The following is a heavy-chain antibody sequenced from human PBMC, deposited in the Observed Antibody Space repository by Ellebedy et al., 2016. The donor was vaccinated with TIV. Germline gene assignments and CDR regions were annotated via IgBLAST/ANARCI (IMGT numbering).Heavy chain of an antibody. CDR2: IYYSGST. J-gene: IGHJ4*02. CDR1: GDSISSYY. V-gene: IGHV4-59*01. Sequence: MPSETLFLTCTVSGDSISSYYWSWIRQPPGKGLEWIGFIYYSGSTNYNPSLKSRVTIPVDTSKNQFSLELSSVTAADTAVYYCARGGASSKYFDYWGQGTLVTVSS. CDR3: ARGGASSKYFDY.